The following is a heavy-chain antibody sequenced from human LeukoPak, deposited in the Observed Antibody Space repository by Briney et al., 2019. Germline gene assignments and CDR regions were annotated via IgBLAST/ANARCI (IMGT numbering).Heavy chain of an antibody. Sequence: GASVKVSCKASGYTFTSYYMHWVRQAPGQGLEWMGIISPSGDSTSYAQKFQGRVTMTRDTSSRTVYLDLSGLRSEDTAVYYCARGRDYYAITGYHNWFDAWGQGTLVTVSS. CDR2: ISPSGDST. CDR1: GYTFTSYY. D-gene: IGHD3-22*01. J-gene: IGHJ5*02. V-gene: IGHV1-46*01. CDR3: ARGRDYYAITGYHNWFDA.